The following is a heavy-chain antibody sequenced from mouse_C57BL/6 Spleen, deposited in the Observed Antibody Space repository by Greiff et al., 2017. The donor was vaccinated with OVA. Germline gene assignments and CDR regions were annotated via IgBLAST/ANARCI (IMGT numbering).Heavy chain of an antibody. Sequence: EVQVVESGPGLVKPSQSLSLTCSVTGYSITSGYYWNWIRQFPGNKLEWMGYISYDGSNNYNPSLKNRISITRDTSKNQFFLKLNSVTTEDTATYYCARGYDYDEGYFDYWGQVTTLTVSS. CDR1: GYSITSGYY. D-gene: IGHD2-4*01. CDR3: ARGYDYDEGYFDY. J-gene: IGHJ2*01. CDR2: ISYDGSN. V-gene: IGHV3-6*01.